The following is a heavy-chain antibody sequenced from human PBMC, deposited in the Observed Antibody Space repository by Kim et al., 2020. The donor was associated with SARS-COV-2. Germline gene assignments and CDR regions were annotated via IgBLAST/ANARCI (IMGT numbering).Heavy chain of an antibody. D-gene: IGHD3-3*01. Sequence: LKSRVHISVDTSKNQFSLKLSSVTAADTAVYYCARGRSIFGVVTAPFVPWGQGTLVTVSS. V-gene: IGHV4-59*09. CDR3: ARGRSIFGVVTAPFVP. J-gene: IGHJ5*02.